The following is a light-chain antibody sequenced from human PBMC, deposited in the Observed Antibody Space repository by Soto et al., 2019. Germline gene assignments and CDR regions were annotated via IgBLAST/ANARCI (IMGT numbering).Light chain of an antibody. Sequence: QPVLTQPPSMSAAPGQKVTISRSGNSSNIGNNYVSWYQQLPGTAPKLLIYENNKRPSGIPDRFSGSKSGTSATLGITGLQTGDEADYYCGTWDSSVSWVFGTGTKVTVL. J-gene: IGLJ1*01. V-gene: IGLV1-51*02. CDR1: SSNIGNNY. CDR2: ENN. CDR3: GTWDSSVSWV.